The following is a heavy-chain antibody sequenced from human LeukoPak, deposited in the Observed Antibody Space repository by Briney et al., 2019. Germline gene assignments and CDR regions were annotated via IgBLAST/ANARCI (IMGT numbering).Heavy chain of an antibody. J-gene: IGHJ6*02. CDR2: IYYSGST. CDR3: ARATTVTGYYYGMDV. CDR1: GGSISSGGYY. Sequence: SETLSLTCTVSGGSISSGGYYWSWIRQHPGKGLEWIGYIYYSGSTYYNPSLKSRVTISVDTSKNQFSLKLSSVTAADTAVYYCARATTVTGYYYGMDVWGQGTAVTVSS. V-gene: IGHV4-31*03. D-gene: IGHD4-11*01.